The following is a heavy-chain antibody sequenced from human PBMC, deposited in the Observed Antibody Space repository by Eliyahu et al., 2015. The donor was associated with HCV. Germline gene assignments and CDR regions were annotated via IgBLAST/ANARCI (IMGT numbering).Heavy chain of an antibody. Sequence: QITLKESGPTLVKPTQTLTLTCTFSGFSLSTSGVGVGWIRQPPGKALEWLALIYWNDDKRYSPSLKSRLTITKDTSKNQVVLTMTNMDPVDTATYYCAHSPIEGYCSSTSCYGNYYYGMDVWGQGTTVTVSS. J-gene: IGHJ6*02. CDR1: GFSLSTSGVG. CDR2: IYWNDDK. V-gene: IGHV2-5*01. CDR3: AHSPIEGYCSSTSCYGNYYYGMDV. D-gene: IGHD2-2*01.